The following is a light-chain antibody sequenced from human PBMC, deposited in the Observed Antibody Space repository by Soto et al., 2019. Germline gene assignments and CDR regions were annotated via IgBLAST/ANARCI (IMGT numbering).Light chain of an antibody. CDR2: AAS. V-gene: IGKV3-15*01. CDR1: QSVSGN. CDR3: QQYNNWPPIT. J-gene: IGKJ3*01. Sequence: EIVMTQSPATLSVSPGEGATLSCRASQSVSGNLAWYQQKPGQAPRLLIYAASTRATGIPARFSGSGSGTEFTLTISSQQSEDFAVYYCQQYNNWPPITFGPGTKVDIK.